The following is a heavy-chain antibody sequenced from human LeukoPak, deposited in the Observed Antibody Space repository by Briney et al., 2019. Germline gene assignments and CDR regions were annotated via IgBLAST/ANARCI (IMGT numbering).Heavy chain of an antibody. CDR1: GGSISSGGYS. Sequence: PSETLSLTCAVSGGSISSGGYSWSWIRQPPGKGLEWIGYIYHSGSTYYNPSLKSRVTISVDRSKNQLSLKLSSVTAADTAVYYCARAVVAATGWFDPWGQGILVTVSS. V-gene: IGHV4-30-2*01. J-gene: IGHJ5*02. CDR2: IYHSGST. CDR3: ARAVVAATGWFDP. D-gene: IGHD2-15*01.